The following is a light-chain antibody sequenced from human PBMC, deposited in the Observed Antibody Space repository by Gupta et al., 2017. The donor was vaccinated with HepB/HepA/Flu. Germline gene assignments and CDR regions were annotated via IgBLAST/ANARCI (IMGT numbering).Light chain of an antibody. CDR2: DVS. CDR3: CSSTGSSTFV. Sequence: QSALTQPASVSGSPGQSITISCTGTSSDVGGYNLVSWYQQPPGKAPKLMIYDVSKRPSGVSSRFSDYKSGNTASLTISGLEAEDEAYYYCCSSTGSSTFVFGGGTKLTVL. CDR1: SSDVGGYNL. J-gene: IGLJ2*01. V-gene: IGLV2-23*02.